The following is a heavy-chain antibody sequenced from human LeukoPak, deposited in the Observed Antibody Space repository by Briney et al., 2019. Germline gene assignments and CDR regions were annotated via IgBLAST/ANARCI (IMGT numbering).Heavy chain of an antibody. J-gene: IGHJ4*02. V-gene: IGHV4-34*01. Sequence: SETLSLTCAVYGGSFSGYYWSWIRQLPGKGLEWIGEINHSGSTNYNPSLKSRVTISVDTSKNQFSLKLSSVTAADTAVYYCARGGFVYYGSGSYYYYWGQGTLVTVSS. CDR1: GGSFSGYY. D-gene: IGHD3-10*01. CDR2: INHSGST. CDR3: ARGGFVYYGSGSYYYY.